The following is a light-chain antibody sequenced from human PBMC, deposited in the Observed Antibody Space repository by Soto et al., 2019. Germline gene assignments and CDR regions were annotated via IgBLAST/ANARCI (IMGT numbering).Light chain of an antibody. CDR2: EVT. Sequence: QSALTQPPSASGSPGXXXTISCTGTSSDVGAYKYVSWYQQYPGKAPKLMIYEVTKRPSGVPDRFSGSKSGNTASLTVSGLQAEDEADYYCTSYVGNDIWVFGGGTKLTVL. V-gene: IGLV2-8*01. J-gene: IGLJ3*02. CDR1: SSDVGAYKY. CDR3: TSYVGNDIWV.